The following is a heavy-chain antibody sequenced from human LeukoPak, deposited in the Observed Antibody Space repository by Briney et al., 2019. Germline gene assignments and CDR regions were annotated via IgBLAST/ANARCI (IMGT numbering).Heavy chain of an antibody. V-gene: IGHV1-2*02. D-gene: IGHD6-19*01. Sequence: ASVKVSCKASGYTFTGYYMHWVRQAPGQGLEWMGWINPNTGDPHYAQRFQGRVTMTRDTTINTAYMELNRLTSEDTAVYYCASYPRYSSSPPFDYWGQGTLVTVSP. J-gene: IGHJ4*02. CDR1: GYTFTGYY. CDR3: ASYPRYSSSPPFDY. CDR2: INPNTGDP.